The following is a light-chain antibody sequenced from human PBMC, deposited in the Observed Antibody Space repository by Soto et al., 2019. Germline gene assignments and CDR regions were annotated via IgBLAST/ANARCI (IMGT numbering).Light chain of an antibody. CDR3: QKDNSAALT. CDR1: LPISNY. J-gene: IGKJ4*01. Sequence: DIQMTQSPSSLSSSVGDRVTITCRASLPISNYLAWYQQKPGKTPNLLIYAAATLQAGVASLFSGSGSGNVFIPTISLLQPEDAAYYYCQKDNSAALTFGEGTKVEIK. CDR2: AAA. V-gene: IGKV1-27*01.